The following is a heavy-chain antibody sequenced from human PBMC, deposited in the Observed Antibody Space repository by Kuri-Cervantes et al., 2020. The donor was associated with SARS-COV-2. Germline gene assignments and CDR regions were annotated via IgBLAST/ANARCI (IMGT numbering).Heavy chain of an antibody. D-gene: IGHD3-10*01. Sequence: ASVKVSCKASGGTFSSYAISWVRQAPGQGLEWMGWISAYNGNTNYAQKLQGRVTMTTDTSTSTAYMELRSLRSDDTAVYYCARDSSMVRGVSSYGMDVWGQGTTVTVSS. CDR2: ISAYNGNT. J-gene: IGHJ6*02. V-gene: IGHV1-18*01. CDR1: GGTFSSYA. CDR3: ARDSSMVRGVSSYGMDV.